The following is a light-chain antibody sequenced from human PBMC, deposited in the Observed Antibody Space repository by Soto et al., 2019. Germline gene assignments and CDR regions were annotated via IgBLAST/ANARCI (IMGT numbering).Light chain of an antibody. CDR2: EVS. J-gene: IGLJ1*01. CDR3: SSYTRSSTSYV. Sequence: ALTQPASVSGSPGQSITISCTGTSSDVGGYNYVSWYQQHPGKAPKLMIYEVSNRPSRVSNRFSGSKSGNTASLTISGLQAEDEADYYCSSYTRSSTSYVFGTGTKVTV. CDR1: SSDVGGYNY. V-gene: IGLV2-14*01.